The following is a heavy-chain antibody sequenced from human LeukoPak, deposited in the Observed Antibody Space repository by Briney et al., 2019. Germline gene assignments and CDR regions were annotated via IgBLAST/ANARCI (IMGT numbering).Heavy chain of an antibody. CDR3: ARSGTYYDFWSGYPRPYYFDY. D-gene: IGHD3-3*01. J-gene: IGHJ4*02. CDR1: GGSLSGYY. V-gene: IGHV4-34*01. CDR2: INHSGST. Sequence: PSETLSLTCAVYGGSLSGYYWSWIRQPPGKGLEWIGEINHSGSTNYNPSLKSRVTISVDTSKNQFSLKLSSVTAADTAVYYCARSGTYYDFWSGYPRPYYFDYWGQGTLVTVSS.